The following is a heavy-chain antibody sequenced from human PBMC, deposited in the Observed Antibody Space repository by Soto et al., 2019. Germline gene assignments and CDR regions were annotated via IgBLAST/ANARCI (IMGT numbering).Heavy chain of an antibody. CDR2: IYYSGGT. CDR3: ARGLVVTPFVDY. Sequence: AETLSLTCTVSCGSVTSGNYYWSWIRQPQGKVLEWIGQIYYSGGTKYNPSLKSRVTISIDASKNQFSLKVSSVTAADTAVYFCARGLVVTPFVDYWGQGTLVTVSS. V-gene: IGHV4-61*01. J-gene: IGHJ4*02. CDR1: CGSVTSGNYY. D-gene: IGHD2-21*02.